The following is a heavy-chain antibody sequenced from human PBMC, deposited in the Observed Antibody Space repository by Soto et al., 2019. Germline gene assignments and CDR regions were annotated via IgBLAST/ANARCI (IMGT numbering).Heavy chain of an antibody. CDR1: GFTFRVYW. CDR2: IKQDGSEK. V-gene: IGHV3-7*01. CDR3: ARAAAYHYGLDV. Sequence: GGSLRLSCAASGFTFRVYWINWVRQAPGKGLEWVANIKQDGSEKYYVDSVKGRFTISRDNAKNSLFLQVNSLRAEDTAVYYCARAAAYHYGLDVWGRGTTVTVSS. J-gene: IGHJ6*02. D-gene: IGHD6-25*01.